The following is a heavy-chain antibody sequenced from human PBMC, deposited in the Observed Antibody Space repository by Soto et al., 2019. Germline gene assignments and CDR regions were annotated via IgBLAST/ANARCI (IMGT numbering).Heavy chain of an antibody. J-gene: IGHJ4*02. CDR3: AKGEGSSGYYSLFDY. Sequence: EVQLVESGGGLVQPGRSLRLSCAASGFTFDDYAMHWVRQAPGKGLEWVSGISWNSGSIGYADSVKGRFTISRDNAKNSLYLRMNSLRAEDTALYYCAKGEGSSGYYSLFDYWGQGTLVTVSS. CDR1: GFTFDDYA. D-gene: IGHD3-22*01. CDR2: ISWNSGSI. V-gene: IGHV3-9*01.